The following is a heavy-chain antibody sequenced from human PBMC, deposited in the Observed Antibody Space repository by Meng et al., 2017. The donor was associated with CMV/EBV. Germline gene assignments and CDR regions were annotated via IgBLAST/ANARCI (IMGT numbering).Heavy chain of an antibody. CDR1: GGSFSGYY. CDR3: ARESGGLGDCSSTSCYTSGIDY. V-gene: IGHV4-34*01. J-gene: IGHJ4*02. CDR2: INHSGST. D-gene: IGHD2-2*02. Sequence: GSLRLSCAVYGGSFSGYYWSWIRQPPRKRLEWIGEINHSGSTNYNPSLKSRVTISVDTSKNQFSLKLSSVTAADTAVYYCARESGGLGDCSSTSCYTSGIDYWGQGTLVTVSS.